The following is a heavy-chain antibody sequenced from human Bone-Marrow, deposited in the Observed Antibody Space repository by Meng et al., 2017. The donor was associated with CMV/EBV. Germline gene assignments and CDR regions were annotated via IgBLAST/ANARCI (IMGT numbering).Heavy chain of an antibody. CDR2: ISGSGGST. Sequence: GGSLRLSCAASGFTFSSYGMHWVRQAPGKGLEWVSAISGSGGSTYYADSVKGRFTISRDNSKNTLYLQMNSLRAEDTAVYYCANSLRITMIVVATYYFDYWGQGTLVTVSS. J-gene: IGHJ4*02. CDR3: ANSLRITMIVVATYYFDY. CDR1: GFTFSSYG. D-gene: IGHD3-22*01. V-gene: IGHV3-23*01.